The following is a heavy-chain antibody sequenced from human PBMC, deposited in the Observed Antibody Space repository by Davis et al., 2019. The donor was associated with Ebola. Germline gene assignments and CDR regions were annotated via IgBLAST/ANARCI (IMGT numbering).Heavy chain of an antibody. J-gene: IGHJ6*02. Sequence: PGGSLRLSCAASGFTFSSYSMNWVRQAPGKGLEWVSSISSSSSYIYYADSVKGRFIISRDNAKNSLYLQMNSLRAEDTAVYYCARDEGGYDRYYYYGMDVWGQGTTVTVSS. D-gene: IGHD5-12*01. CDR2: ISSSSSYI. CDR3: ARDEGGYDRYYYYGMDV. V-gene: IGHV3-21*01. CDR1: GFTFSSYS.